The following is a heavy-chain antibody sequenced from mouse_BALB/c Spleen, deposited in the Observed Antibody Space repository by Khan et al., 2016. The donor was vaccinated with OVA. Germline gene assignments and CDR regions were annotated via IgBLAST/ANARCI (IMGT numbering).Heavy chain of an antibody. D-gene: IGHD2-4*01. CDR3: ARSTMITTGFDY. V-gene: IGHV1S81*02. J-gene: IGHJ3*01. CDR1: GYTFTSYW. CDR2: INPSNGRT. Sequence: QVQLQQPGAELVKPGASVKLSCKASGYTFTSYWMHWVKQRPGQGLEWIGEINPSNGRTNYNEKFKSKATLTVDKSSNTAYMQLSSLTSEDSAVYYCARSTMITTGFDYWGQGTLVTVSA.